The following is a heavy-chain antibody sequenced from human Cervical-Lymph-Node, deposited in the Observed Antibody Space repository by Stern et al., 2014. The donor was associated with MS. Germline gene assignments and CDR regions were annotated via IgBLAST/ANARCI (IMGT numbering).Heavy chain of an antibody. J-gene: IGHJ5*02. CDR1: GYTFTDYY. CDR2: INPNSGGT. D-gene: IGHD6-25*01. Sequence: VQLVESGAEARKPGASVKVSCKTYGYTFTDYYMNWVRQAPGQGLEWMGWINPNSGGTNYAQKFQGRVTMTRDTSITTVYMELSSLNSDDTAIYYCARDGLDVYSSGWHDHWGQGTLVAVSS. CDR3: ARDGLDVYSSGWHDH. V-gene: IGHV1-2*02.